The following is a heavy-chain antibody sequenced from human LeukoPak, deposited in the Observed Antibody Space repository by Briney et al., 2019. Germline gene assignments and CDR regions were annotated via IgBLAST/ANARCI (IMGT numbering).Heavy chain of an antibody. J-gene: IGHJ4*02. CDR1: GYTFTSYG. CDR3: ARPSIVGATTAVDY. CDR2: ISAYNGNT. V-gene: IGHV1-18*01. Sequence: GASVKVSCKASGYTFTSYGISWVRQAPGQGLEWMGWISAYNGNTNYAQKVQGRVTMTTDTSTGTAYMELRSLRSDDTAVYYCARPSIVGATTAVDYWGQGTLVTVSS. D-gene: IGHD1-26*01.